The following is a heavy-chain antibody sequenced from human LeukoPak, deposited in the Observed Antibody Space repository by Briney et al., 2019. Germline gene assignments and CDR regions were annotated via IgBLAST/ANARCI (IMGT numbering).Heavy chain of an antibody. J-gene: IGHJ4*02. CDR3: ARVGVGATTGDRGIFDY. CDR1: GYTFTGYY. CDR2: INPNSGGT. V-gene: IGHV1-2*02. D-gene: IGHD1-26*01. Sequence: GASVKVSCKASGYTFTGYYMHWVRQAPGQGLEWMGWINPNSGGTNYAQKFQGRVTMTRDTSISTAYMELSRLRSDDTAVYYCARVGVGATTGDRGIFDYWGQGTLVTVSS.